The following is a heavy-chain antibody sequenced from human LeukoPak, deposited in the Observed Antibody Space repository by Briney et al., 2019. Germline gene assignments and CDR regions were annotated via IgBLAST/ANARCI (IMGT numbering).Heavy chain of an antibody. V-gene: IGHV3-21*01. CDR1: GFTFSSYS. CDR3: ARGMVRGVIKFYYYYGMDV. J-gene: IGHJ6*02. D-gene: IGHD3-10*01. CDR2: ISSSSSYI. Sequence: GGSLRLSCAASGFTFSSYSMNWVRQAPGKGLEWVSSISSSSSYIYYADSVKGRFTISRDNAKNSLYLQMNSLRAEDTAVYYCARGMVRGVIKFYYYYGMDVWGQGTTVTVSS.